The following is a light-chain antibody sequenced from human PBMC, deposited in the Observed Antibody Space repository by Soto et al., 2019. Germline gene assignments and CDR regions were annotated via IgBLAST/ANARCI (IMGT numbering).Light chain of an antibody. V-gene: IGKV1-39*01. CDR2: AAS. CDR3: PQSYTTALT. J-gene: IGKJ4*01. CDR1: QTISGY. Sequence: DIQMTQSPSSLSASVGDRVTITCRASQTISGYLNWYQQKPGKAPELLIYAASYLGNGVPSRFRGSVSGTYFTLTISSLHSRDLASYYWPQSYTTALTFGRGTQV.